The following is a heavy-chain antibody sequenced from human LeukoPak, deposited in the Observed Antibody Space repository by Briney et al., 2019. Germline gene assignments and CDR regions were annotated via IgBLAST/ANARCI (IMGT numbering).Heavy chain of an antibody. CDR1: GGSISSYY. J-gene: IGHJ3*02. CDR3: ARLGYSGYDFDAFDI. Sequence: SETLSLTCTVSGGSISSYYWSWIRQPSGKGLEWIGYIYYSGSTNYNPSLKSRVTISVDTSKNQFSLKLSSVTAADTAVYYCARLGYSGYDFDAFDIWGQGTMVTVSS. V-gene: IGHV4-59*08. D-gene: IGHD5-12*01. CDR2: IYYSGST.